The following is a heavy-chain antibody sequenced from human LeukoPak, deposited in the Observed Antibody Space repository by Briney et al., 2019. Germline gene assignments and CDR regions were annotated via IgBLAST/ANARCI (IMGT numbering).Heavy chain of an antibody. D-gene: IGHD6-13*01. CDR2: ISSSSSYI. CDR1: GFTFSSYS. J-gene: IGHJ4*02. V-gene: IGHV3-21*01. CDR3: ARVGYSSRLNYFDY. Sequence: PGGSLRLSCAASGFTFSSYSMNWVRQAPGKGLEWVSSISSSSSYIYYADSVKGRFTISRDNAKNSLYLRMNSLRAEDTAVYYCARVGYSSRLNYFDYWGQGTLVTVSS.